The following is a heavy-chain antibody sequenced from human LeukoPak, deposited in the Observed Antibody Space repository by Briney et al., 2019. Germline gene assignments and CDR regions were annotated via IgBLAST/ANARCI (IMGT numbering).Heavy chain of an antibody. CDR2: ISWNSGSI. CDR1: GFTFDDYA. D-gene: IGHD3-10*01. J-gene: IGHJ4*02. V-gene: IGHV3-9*01. CDR3: ASEWFGEYDQGDIV. Sequence: PGGSLRLSCAASGFTFDDYAMHWVRQAPGKGLEWVSGISWNSGSIGYADSVKGRFTISRDNAKNSLYLQMNSLRAEDTAVYYCASEWFGEYDQGDIVWGQGTPVTVSS.